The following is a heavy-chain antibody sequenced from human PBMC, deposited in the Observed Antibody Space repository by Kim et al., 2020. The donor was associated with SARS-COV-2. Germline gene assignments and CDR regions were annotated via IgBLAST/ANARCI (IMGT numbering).Heavy chain of an antibody. CDR2: IRNKANNYAT. CDR1: GFTFSGSV. Sequence: GGSLRLSCAASGFTFSGSVIHWVRQASGKGLEWVGRIRNKANNYATAYAASVKGRFTISRDDSRNTAYLQMNSLKTEDTAMYYCIRWDGDYGLDYWGQG. V-gene: IGHV3-73*01. J-gene: IGHJ4*02. CDR3: IRWDGDYGLDY. D-gene: IGHD4-17*01.